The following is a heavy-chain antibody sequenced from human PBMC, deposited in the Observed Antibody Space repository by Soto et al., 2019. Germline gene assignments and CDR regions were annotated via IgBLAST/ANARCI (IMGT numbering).Heavy chain of an antibody. V-gene: IGHV3-30-3*01. CDR3: ARDGRWLQVGYAFDI. CDR1: GFTFSSYA. J-gene: IGHJ3*02. CDR2: ISYDGSNK. Sequence: PGGSLRLSCAASGFTFSSYAMHWVRQAPGKGLEWVAVISYDGSNKYYADSVKGRFTISRDNSKNTLYLQMNSLRAEDTAVYYCARDGRWLQVGYAFDIWGQGTMVTVSS. D-gene: IGHD5-12*01.